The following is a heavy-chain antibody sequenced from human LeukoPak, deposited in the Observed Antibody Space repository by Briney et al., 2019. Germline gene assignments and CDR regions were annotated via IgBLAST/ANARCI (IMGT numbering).Heavy chain of an antibody. V-gene: IGHV4-4*02. CDR3: ARGTYYDFWSGYYSIFDY. CDR1: GGSISSSNW. Sequence: PSGTLSLTCAVSGGSISSSNWWSWVRQPPGKGLEWIGEIYHSGSTNYNPSLKSRVTISVDKSKNQFSLKLSSVTAADTAVYYCARGTYYDFWSGYYSIFDYWGQGTLVTVSS. CDR2: IYHSGST. J-gene: IGHJ4*02. D-gene: IGHD3-3*01.